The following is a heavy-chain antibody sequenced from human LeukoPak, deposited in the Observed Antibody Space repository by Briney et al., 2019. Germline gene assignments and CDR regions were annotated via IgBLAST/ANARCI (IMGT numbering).Heavy chain of an antibody. Sequence: PGGSLRLTCAASGFTVSGNYMSWVRHAPGKGLEWVSVIYSGGSTYYADSVKGRFTISRDNSKNTLYLQMNSLRAEDTAVYYCASSTYCSGGSCYYEYFQHWGQGTLVTVSS. J-gene: IGHJ1*01. V-gene: IGHV3-66*02. CDR1: GFTVSGNY. D-gene: IGHD2-15*01. CDR2: IYSGGST. CDR3: ASSTYCSGGSCYYEYFQH.